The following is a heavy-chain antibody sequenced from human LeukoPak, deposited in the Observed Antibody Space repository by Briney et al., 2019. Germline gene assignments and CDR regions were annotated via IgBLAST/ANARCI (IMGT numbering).Heavy chain of an antibody. Sequence: GGSLRLSCAASGSTFSIFWMSWVRQAPGKGLEWVANIKEDGKEKNYVDSVKGRFTISRDNAKNSLYLQMNSLRAEDTAVFYCARGRGTYYQHWGQGALVTVSS. CDR3: ARGRGTYYQH. CDR2: IKEDGKEK. J-gene: IGHJ1*01. CDR1: GSTFSIFW. V-gene: IGHV3-7*01. D-gene: IGHD1-26*01.